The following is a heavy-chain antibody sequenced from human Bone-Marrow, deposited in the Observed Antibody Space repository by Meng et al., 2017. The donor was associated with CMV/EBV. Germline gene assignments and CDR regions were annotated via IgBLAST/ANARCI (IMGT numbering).Heavy chain of an antibody. CDR2: INSDGSST. CDR1: GFTFSSYW. CDR3: ARDLGGVDFGVVRGDYYGMDV. J-gene: IGHJ6*01. Sequence: GGSLRLSCAASGFTFSSYWMHWVRQAPGKGLVWVSRINSDGSSTSYADSVKGRFTISRDNAKNTLYLQMNSLRAEDTAVYYCARDLGGVDFGVVRGDYYGMDVWGQGTTVTCSS. V-gene: IGHV3-74*01. D-gene: IGHD3-3*01.